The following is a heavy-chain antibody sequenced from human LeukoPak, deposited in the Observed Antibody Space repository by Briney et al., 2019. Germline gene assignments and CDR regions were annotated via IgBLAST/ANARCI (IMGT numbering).Heavy chain of an antibody. CDR3: ARSGVGAPPTFDY. CDR1: GGSMNTYY. V-gene: IGHV4-59*12. Sequence: SETLSLTCSVSGGSMNTYYWSWIRQPPGKGLEWIGYIYHGGSTYYNPSLKSRVTISVDRSKNQFSLKLSSVTAADTAVYYCARSGVGAPPTFDYWGQGTLVTVSS. D-gene: IGHD1-26*01. J-gene: IGHJ4*02. CDR2: IYHGGST.